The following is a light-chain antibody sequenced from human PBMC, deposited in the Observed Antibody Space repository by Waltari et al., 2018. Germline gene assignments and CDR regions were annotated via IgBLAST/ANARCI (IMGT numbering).Light chain of an antibody. J-gene: IGKJ2*01. CDR3: QQYGSSPYT. CDR1: QSVSSSY. V-gene: IGKV3-20*01. CDR2: GAS. Sequence: EIVLTQSPGTLSLSPGERATLSCRASQSVSSSYLAWYRQKPGQAPRLLIDGASSRATGIPDRFSGSGSGTDFTLTISRLEPEDFAVYYCQQYGSSPYTFGQGTKLEIK.